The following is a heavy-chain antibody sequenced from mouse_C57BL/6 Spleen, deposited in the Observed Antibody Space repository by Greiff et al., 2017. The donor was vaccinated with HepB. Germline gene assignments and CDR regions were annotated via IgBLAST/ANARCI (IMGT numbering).Heavy chain of an antibody. CDR1: GYTFTDYY. Sequence: QVQLQQSGAGLVRPGASVKLSCKASGYTFTDYYINWVKQRPGQGLEWIARIYPGSGNTYYNEKFKGQATLTAEKSSSTAYMQLSSLTSEDSAVYFCARFDYDKFAYWGQGTLVTVSA. CDR2: IYPGSGNT. V-gene: IGHV1-76*01. CDR3: ARFDYDKFAY. J-gene: IGHJ3*01. D-gene: IGHD2-4*01.